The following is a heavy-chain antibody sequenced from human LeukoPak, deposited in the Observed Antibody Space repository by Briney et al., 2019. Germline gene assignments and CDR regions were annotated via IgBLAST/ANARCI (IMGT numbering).Heavy chain of an antibody. D-gene: IGHD6-6*01. CDR1: GFTFINHA. J-gene: IGHJ4*02. V-gene: IGHV3-23*01. CDR3: AKEKYSTSATGFDY. CDR2: ISGSGSST. Sequence: GGSLRLSCAASGFTFINHAMSWVRQAPGKGLEWVSAISGSGSSTYYADSVKGRFTISRDNSKNTLYLHMNSLRAEDTAIYYCAKEKYSTSATGFDYWGQGTLVTVSS.